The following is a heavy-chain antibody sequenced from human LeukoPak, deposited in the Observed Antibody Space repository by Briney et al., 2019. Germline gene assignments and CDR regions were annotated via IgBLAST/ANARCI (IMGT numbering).Heavy chain of an antibody. CDR2: ISSGGSTI. D-gene: IGHD3-10*01. J-gene: IGHJ4*02. V-gene: IGHV3-11*01. Sequence: GGSLRLSCAASGFTFSDYYMSWIRQAPGKGLEWVSYISSGGSTIYYADSVKGRFTISRDSAKNSLYLQMNSLRAEDTAVYYCARGILYYYGSGAFDYWGQGTLVTVSS. CDR1: GFTFSDYY. CDR3: ARGILYYYGSGAFDY.